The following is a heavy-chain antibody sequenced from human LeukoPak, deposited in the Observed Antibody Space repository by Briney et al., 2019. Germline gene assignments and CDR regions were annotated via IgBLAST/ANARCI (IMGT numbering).Heavy chain of an antibody. CDR3: ARIRLRGPYYYGMDV. CDR1: GGSISSGGYS. Sequence: PSQTLSLTCAVSGGSISSGGYSWSWIQQPPGKGLEWIGYIYHSGSTYYNPSLKSRVTISVDRSKNQFSLKLSSVTAADTAVYYCARIRLRGPYYYGMDVWGKGTTVTVSS. CDR2: IYHSGST. D-gene: IGHD4-17*01. J-gene: IGHJ6*04. V-gene: IGHV4-30-2*01.